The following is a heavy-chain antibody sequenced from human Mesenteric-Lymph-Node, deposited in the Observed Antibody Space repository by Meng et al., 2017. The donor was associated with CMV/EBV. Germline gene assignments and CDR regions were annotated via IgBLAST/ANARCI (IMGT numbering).Heavy chain of an antibody. CDR1: GFIFGNYA. J-gene: IGHJ4*02. CDR3: ARDGRTPLWSYYFDL. V-gene: IGHV3-30*04. CDR2: ISDDGKNH. Sequence: GGSLRLSCRASGFIFGNYALHWVRQAPGKGLEWVAVISDDGKNHYYANFVKGRFTISRDNSRNTLYLQMNSLRPEDAGVYFCARDGRTPLWSYYFDLWGQGTLVTVSS. D-gene: IGHD1-1*01.